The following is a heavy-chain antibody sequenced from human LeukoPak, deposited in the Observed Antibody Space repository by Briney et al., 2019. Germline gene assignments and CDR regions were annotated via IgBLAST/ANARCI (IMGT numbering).Heavy chain of an antibody. CDR3: ARGSARGGSPSWYYFDY. V-gene: IGHV4-59*01. J-gene: IGHJ4*02. CDR2: IYYSRST. CDR1: GGSISSYY. Sequence: SETLSLSCTVSGGSISSYYWSWIRQPPGKGLEWIGYIYYSRSTNYNPSLKSRVSTSVDTSKNQFSLKLSSVTAADTAVYYCARGSARGGSPSWYYFDYWGQGTLVTVSS. D-gene: IGHD3-16*01.